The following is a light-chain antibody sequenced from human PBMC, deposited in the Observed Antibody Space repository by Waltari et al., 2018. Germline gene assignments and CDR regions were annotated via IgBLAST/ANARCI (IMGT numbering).Light chain of an antibody. V-gene: IGLV2-14*01. Sequence: QSALAQPASVSGSPGQSITISCTGTSSDVGGHDYVSWYQQYPGKVPKLMIYEVNNRASGVSDRFSASKSGNTASLTISGLQAEDEADYYCSSFTSSITIVFGGGTKLTVL. CDR2: EVN. CDR1: SSDVGGHDY. J-gene: IGLJ2*01. CDR3: SSFTSSITIV.